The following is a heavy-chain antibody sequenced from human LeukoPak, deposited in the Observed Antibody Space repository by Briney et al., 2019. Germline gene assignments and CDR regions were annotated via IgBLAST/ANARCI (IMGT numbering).Heavy chain of an antibody. V-gene: IGHV1-2*02. CDR1: GYSFTGYY. CDR2: INPNSGGI. CDR3: AKTGRKQWPPYYFDY. Sequence: GASVKVSCKTSGYSFTGYYIQWVRQAPGQGLEWMGWINPNSGGINYAQKFQGRVTMTRDTSITTAYMELRGLTSDDTAVYYCAKTGRKQWPPYYFDYWGQGTLVTVSS. J-gene: IGHJ4*02. D-gene: IGHD6-19*01.